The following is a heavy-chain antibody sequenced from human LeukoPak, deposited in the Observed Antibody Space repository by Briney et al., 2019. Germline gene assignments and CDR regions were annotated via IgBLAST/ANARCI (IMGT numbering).Heavy chain of an antibody. J-gene: IGHJ4*02. V-gene: IGHV4-59*01. D-gene: IGHD5-12*01. Sequence: PSETLSLTCTVSGGSIYSYYWTWIRQAPGKGLEWIGYIYDSGSTNYNPSLTSRLTLSVDVSKNQFSLKLSSVTAADTAVYYCARGAYSGYSFDYWGQGTLVTVSS. CDR3: ARGAYSGYSFDY. CDR1: GGSIYSYY. CDR2: IYDSGST.